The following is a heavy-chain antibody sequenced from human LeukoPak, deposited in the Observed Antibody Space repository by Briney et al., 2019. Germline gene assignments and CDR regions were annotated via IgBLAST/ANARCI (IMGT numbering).Heavy chain of an antibody. CDR1: GFTVSGNY. V-gene: IGHV3-66*01. J-gene: IGHJ4*02. CDR3: ARDFDYYDSSGYYRD. D-gene: IGHD3-22*01. CDR2: IYSGGNT. Sequence: GGSLRLSCAASGFTVSGNYMNWVRQAPGKGLEWVSVIYSGGNTDYIDSVKGRFTISRDNSKNTLYLQMNSLRAEDTAVYYCARDFDYYDSSGYYRDWGQGTLVTVSS.